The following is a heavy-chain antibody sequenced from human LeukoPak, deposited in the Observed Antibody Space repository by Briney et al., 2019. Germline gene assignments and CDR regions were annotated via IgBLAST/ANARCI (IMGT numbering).Heavy chain of an antibody. V-gene: IGHV4-61*02. CDR2: IYTSGST. Sequence: SETLSLTCTVSGGSISSSSYYWGWIRQPAGKGLEWIGRIYTSGSTNYNPSLKSRVTISVDTSKNQFSLKPSSVTAADTAVYYCARERVTFYDSSGYPHRNFDYWGQGTLVTVSS. CDR1: GGSISSSSYY. D-gene: IGHD3-22*01. J-gene: IGHJ4*02. CDR3: ARERVTFYDSSGYPHRNFDY.